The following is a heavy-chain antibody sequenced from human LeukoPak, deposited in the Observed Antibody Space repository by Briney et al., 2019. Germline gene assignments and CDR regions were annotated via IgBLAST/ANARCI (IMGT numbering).Heavy chain of an antibody. J-gene: IGHJ4*02. V-gene: IGHV1-46*01. Sequence: ALVKVSCKASGYTFTSYYMHWVRQAPGQGLEWMGIINPSGGSTSYAQKFQGRVTMTRDTSTSTVYMELSSLRSADTAVYYCASSSFMATPDYWGQGTLVTVSS. CDR2: INPSGGST. D-gene: IGHD6-6*01. CDR3: ASSSFMATPDY. CDR1: GYTFTSYY.